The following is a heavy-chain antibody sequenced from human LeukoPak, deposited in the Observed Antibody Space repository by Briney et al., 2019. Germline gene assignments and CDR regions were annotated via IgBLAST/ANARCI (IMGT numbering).Heavy chain of an antibody. Sequence: SETLSLTCTVSGGSISSGDYYWGWIRQPPGKGLEWIGYIYYSGSTYYNPSLKSRVTISVDTSKNQFSLRLSSVTAADTAIYYCARAKDVYSSHAFDFWGQGTTVTVSS. CDR1: GGSISSGDYY. D-gene: IGHD5-24*01. CDR3: ARAKDVYSSHAFDF. V-gene: IGHV4-30-4*02. J-gene: IGHJ3*01. CDR2: IYYSGST.